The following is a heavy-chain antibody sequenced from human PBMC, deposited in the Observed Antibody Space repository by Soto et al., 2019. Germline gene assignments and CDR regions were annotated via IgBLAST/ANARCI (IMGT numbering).Heavy chain of an antibody. CDR3: ALFTSSSVTTIDY. D-gene: IGHD4-17*01. Sequence: SVKVSCKASGGTFSSYAISWVRQAPGQGLEWMGGIIPIFGTANYAQKFQGRVTITADESTSTAYMELSSLRSEDTAVYYCALFTSSSVTTIDYWGQGTLVTVSS. J-gene: IGHJ4*02. V-gene: IGHV1-69*13. CDR2: IIPIFGTA. CDR1: GGTFSSYA.